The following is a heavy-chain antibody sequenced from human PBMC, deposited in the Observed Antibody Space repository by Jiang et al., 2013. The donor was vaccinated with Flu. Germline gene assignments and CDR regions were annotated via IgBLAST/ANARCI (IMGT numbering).Heavy chain of an antibody. V-gene: IGHV2-70*11. Sequence: KPTQTLTLTCTFSGFSLSTSGMCVSWIRQPPGKALEWLARIDWDDDKYYSTSLKTRLTISKDTSKNQVVLTMTNMDPVDTATYYCARTTASYSNSYGMDVWGKGTTVTVSS. CDR1: GFSLSTSGMC. D-gene: IGHD4-11*01. CDR2: IDWDDDK. CDR3: ARTTASYSNSYGMDV. J-gene: IGHJ6*04.